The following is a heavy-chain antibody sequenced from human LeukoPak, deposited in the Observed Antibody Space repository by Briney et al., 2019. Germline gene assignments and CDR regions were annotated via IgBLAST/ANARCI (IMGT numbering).Heavy chain of an antibody. CDR3: ARDRGIVGATGYMDV. J-gene: IGHJ6*03. D-gene: IGHD1-26*01. V-gene: IGHV4-59*01. CDR1: GGSISSYY. CDR2: IYYSGST. Sequence: PETLSLTCTVSGGSISSYYWSWIRQPPGKGLEWIGYIYYSGSTNYNPSLKSRVTISVDTSKNQFSLKLSSVTAADTAVYYCARDRGIVGATGYMDVWGKGTTVTVSS.